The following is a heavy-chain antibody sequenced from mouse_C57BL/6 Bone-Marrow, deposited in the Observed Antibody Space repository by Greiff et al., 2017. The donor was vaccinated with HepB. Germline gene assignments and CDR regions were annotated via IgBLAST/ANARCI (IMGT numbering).Heavy chain of an antibody. CDR3: ARSPLTTVVARYFDY. D-gene: IGHD1-1*01. CDR2: INPNNGGT. CDR1: GYTFTDYY. Sequence: EVQLQQSGPELVKPGASVKISCKASGYTFTDYYMNWVKQSHGKSLEWIGDINPNNGGTSYNQKFKGKATLTVDKSSSTAYMELRSLTSEDSAVYYCARSPLTTVVARYFDYWGQGTTLTVSS. J-gene: IGHJ2*01. V-gene: IGHV1-26*01.